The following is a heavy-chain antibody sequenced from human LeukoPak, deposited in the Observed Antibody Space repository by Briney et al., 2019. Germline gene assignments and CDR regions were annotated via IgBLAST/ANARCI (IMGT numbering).Heavy chain of an antibody. CDR2: IIPIFGTA. V-gene: IGHV1-69*13. D-gene: IGHD3-10*01. CDR3: ASPERGGWFGELPEY. J-gene: IGHJ4*02. CDR1: GYTFTSYG. Sequence: ASVKVSCKASGYTFTSYGISWVRQAPGQGLEWMGGIIPIFGTANYAQKFQGRVTITADESTSTAYMELSSLRSEDTAVHYCASPERGGWFGELPEYWGQGTLVTVSS.